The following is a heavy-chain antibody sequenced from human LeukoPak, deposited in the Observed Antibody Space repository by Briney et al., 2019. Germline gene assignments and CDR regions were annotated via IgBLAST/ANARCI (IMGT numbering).Heavy chain of an antibody. CDR1: GYTFTSYG. J-gene: IGHJ6*03. CDR2: ISAYNGIT. D-gene: IGHD6-13*01. CDR3: AIPRGLRQQLVSDYYYYMDV. V-gene: IGHV1-18*01. Sequence: GASVKVSCKASGYTFTSYGISWVRQAPGQGLEWMGWISAYNGITNYAQKLQGRVTMTTDTSTSTAYMELRSLRSDDTAVYYCAIPRGLRQQLVSDYYYYMDVWGKGTTVTVSS.